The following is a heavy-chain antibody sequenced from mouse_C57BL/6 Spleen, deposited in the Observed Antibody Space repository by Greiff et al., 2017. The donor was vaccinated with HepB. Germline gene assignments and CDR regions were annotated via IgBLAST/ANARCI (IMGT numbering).Heavy chain of an antibody. CDR2: IYPGSGST. Sequence: QVQLQQPGAELVKPGASVKMSCKASGYTFTSYWITWVKQRPGQGLEWIGDIYPGSGSTNYNEKFKSKATLTVDTSSSTAYMQLSSLTSEDSAVYYRARRGYGSSYDYFDYWGQGTTLTVSS. CDR1: GYTFTSYW. V-gene: IGHV1-55*01. CDR3: ARRGYGSSYDYFDY. D-gene: IGHD1-1*01. J-gene: IGHJ2*01.